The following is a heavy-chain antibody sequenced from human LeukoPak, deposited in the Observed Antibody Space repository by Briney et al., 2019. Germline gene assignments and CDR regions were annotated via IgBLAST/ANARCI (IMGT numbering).Heavy chain of an antibody. CDR1: GGSLSTYY. Sequence: SETLSLTCAVYGGSLSTYYWNWIRQPPGKGLEWIGEINHSGITNYNPSLKSRVIISVDTSKKQSSLRLTSVTAADTAVYYCARGEPGGRDYWGQGTLVTVSS. D-gene: IGHD3-10*01. CDR2: INHSGIT. V-gene: IGHV4-34*01. CDR3: ARGEPGGRDY. J-gene: IGHJ4*02.